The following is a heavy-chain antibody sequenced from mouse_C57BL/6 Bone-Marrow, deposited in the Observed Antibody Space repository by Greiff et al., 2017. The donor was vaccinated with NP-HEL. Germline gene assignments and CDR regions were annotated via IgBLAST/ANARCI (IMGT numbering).Heavy chain of an antibody. J-gene: IGHJ2*01. CDR3: ARDYYGSSWGFDY. D-gene: IGHD1-1*01. CDR2: ISYDGSN. Sequence: EVQLQQSGPGLVKPSQSLSLTCSVTGYSITSGYYWNWIRQFPGNKLEWMGYISYDGSNNYNPSLKNRISITRDTSQNKFFLKLNSETTEDTATYYCARDYYGSSWGFDYWGQGTTLTVSS. CDR1: GYSITSGYY. V-gene: IGHV3-6*01.